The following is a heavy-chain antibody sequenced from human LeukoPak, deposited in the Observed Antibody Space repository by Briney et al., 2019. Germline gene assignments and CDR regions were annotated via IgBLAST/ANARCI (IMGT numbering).Heavy chain of an antibody. D-gene: IGHD6-6*01. Sequence: PSEILSLTCTVSGGSISSSSYYWGWIRQPPGKGLEWIGSIYYSGSTYYNPSLKSRVTISVDTSKNQFPLKLSSVTAADTAVYYCARQARPLHYNWFDPWGQGTLVTVSS. V-gene: IGHV4-39*01. J-gene: IGHJ5*02. CDR2: IYYSGST. CDR3: ARQARPLHYNWFDP. CDR1: GGSISSSSYY.